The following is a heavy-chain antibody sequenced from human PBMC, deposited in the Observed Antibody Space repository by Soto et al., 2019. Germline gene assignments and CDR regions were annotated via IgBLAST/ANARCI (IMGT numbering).Heavy chain of an antibody. CDR2: VYYTGST. D-gene: IGHD3-3*01. CDR1: GASISVSN. V-gene: IGHV4-59*01. CDR3: ARSVAVPGAHIDY. Sequence: ERLCRTCGVSGASISVSNLSWIRQSPGKGLEWLGCVYYTGSTNYSPSLRSRVSISLDTSRNEFSLRLSSVTAADTAVYFCARSVAVPGAHIDYWGQGTQVTVYS. J-gene: IGHJ4*02.